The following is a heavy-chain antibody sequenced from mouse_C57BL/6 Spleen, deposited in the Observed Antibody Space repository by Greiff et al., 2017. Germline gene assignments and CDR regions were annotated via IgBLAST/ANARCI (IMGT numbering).Heavy chain of an antibody. V-gene: IGHV5-16*01. Sequence: EVKLVESEGGLVQPGSSMKLSCTASGFTFSDYYMAWVRQVPEKGLEWVANINYDGSSTYYLDSLKSRFIISRDNAKNILYLQMSSLKSEDTATYYCARRHSNFFFDYWGQGTTLTVSS. J-gene: IGHJ2*01. CDR2: INYDGSST. CDR3: ARRHSNFFFDY. D-gene: IGHD2-5*01. CDR1: GFTFSDYY.